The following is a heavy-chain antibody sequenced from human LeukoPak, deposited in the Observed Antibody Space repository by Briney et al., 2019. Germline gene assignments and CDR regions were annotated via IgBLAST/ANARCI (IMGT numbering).Heavy chain of an antibody. Sequence: GGSLRLSCAASGFTFSTYWMSWVRQAPGKGLEWVANIKQDGSDKYYVDSVKGRFTISRDNAKNSLFLQMNSLRAEDTAVYYCAGVRCSSNSCFPDYWGQGTLVTVSS. CDR2: IKQDGSDK. J-gene: IGHJ4*02. CDR1: GFTFSTYW. CDR3: AGVRCSSNSCFPDY. D-gene: IGHD2-2*01. V-gene: IGHV3-7*01.